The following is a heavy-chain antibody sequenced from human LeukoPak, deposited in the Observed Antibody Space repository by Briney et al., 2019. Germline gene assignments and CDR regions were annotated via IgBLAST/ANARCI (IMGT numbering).Heavy chain of an antibody. V-gene: IGHV1-18*01. J-gene: IGHJ4*02. D-gene: IGHD6-13*01. CDR1: GYTFTSYG. Sequence: ASVKVSCKASGYTFTSYGISWVRQAPGQGLEWMGWISAYNGNTNYAQKLQGRVTMTTDTSTSTAYMELRSLRSDDTAVYYCARDPPPLGIAAAGTPKRTFDYWGQGTLVTDSS. CDR2: ISAYNGNT. CDR3: ARDPPPLGIAAAGTPKRTFDY.